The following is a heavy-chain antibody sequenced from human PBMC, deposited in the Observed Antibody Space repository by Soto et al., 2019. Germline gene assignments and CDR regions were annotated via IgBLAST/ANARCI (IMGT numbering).Heavy chain of an antibody. CDR3: ARVQALSGYWYLDL. V-gene: IGHV3-74*01. Sequence: GGSLRLSCAASGFTFSRYWMHWVRQAPGKGLVWVSCINDNGISTTYADSVKGRFTISRDNAKNTLYLQMNSLRAEDTAVYYWARVQALSGYWYLDLWGGGTRVT. CDR1: GFTFSRYW. D-gene: IGHD1-26*01. J-gene: IGHJ2*01. CDR2: INDNGIST.